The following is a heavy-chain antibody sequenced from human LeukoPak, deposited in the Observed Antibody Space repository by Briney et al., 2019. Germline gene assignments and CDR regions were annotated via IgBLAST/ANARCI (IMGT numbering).Heavy chain of an antibody. CDR1: GGSFSGYY. Sequence: SETLSLTCTVYGGSFSGYYWSWIRQPPGKGLEWIGYIYYSGSTNYNPSLKSRVTISVDTSKNQFSLKLSSVTAADTAVYYCARGDLVTGYYMWGQGTLVTVSS. CDR3: ARGDLVTGYYM. J-gene: IGHJ4*02. D-gene: IGHD3-9*01. CDR2: IYYSGST. V-gene: IGHV4-59*01.